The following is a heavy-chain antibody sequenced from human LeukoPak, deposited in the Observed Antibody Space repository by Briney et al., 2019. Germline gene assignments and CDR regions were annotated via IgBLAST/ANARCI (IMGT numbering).Heavy chain of an antibody. Sequence: SETLSLTCTVSGGSISSYCWSWIRQPAGKGLEWIGRIYTSGSTNYNPSLKNRVTMSVDTSKNQFSLKLSSVTAADTAVYYCAREGSSSGWYGHYYGMDVWGQGTTVTVSS. V-gene: IGHV4-4*07. D-gene: IGHD6-19*01. J-gene: IGHJ6*02. CDR1: GGSISSYC. CDR3: AREGSSSGWYGHYYGMDV. CDR2: IYTSGST.